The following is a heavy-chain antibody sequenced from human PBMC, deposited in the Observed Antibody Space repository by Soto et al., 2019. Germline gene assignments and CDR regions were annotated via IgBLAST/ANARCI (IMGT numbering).Heavy chain of an antibody. CDR3: ARGGGSTKVDY. CDR2: TSNSGST. Sequence: QVQLQESGPGLVKPSQTLSLTCTVSGGSITSSGYYWSWLRQHPGEGLEWIGFTSNSGSTSYNPSLKSLVTRSVDTSSNQLSLNLKSVTAADTAVYYCARGGGSTKVDYWGQGALVTVSP. V-gene: IGHV4-31*01. CDR1: GGSITSSGYY. D-gene: IGHD2-2*01. J-gene: IGHJ4*02.